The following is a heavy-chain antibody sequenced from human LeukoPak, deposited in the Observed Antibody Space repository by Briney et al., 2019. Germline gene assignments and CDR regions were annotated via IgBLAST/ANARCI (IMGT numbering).Heavy chain of an antibody. CDR3: ATVDWNDVGYFDY. CDR2: FDPEDGET. Sequence: ASVKVSCKVSGYTLTELSMHWVRQAPGKGLEWMGGFDPEDGETIYAQKFQGRVTMTEDTSTDTAYMELSSLRPEDTAVYYCATVDWNDVGYFDYWGQGTLVTVSS. CDR1: GYTLTELS. V-gene: IGHV1-24*01. D-gene: IGHD1-1*01. J-gene: IGHJ4*02.